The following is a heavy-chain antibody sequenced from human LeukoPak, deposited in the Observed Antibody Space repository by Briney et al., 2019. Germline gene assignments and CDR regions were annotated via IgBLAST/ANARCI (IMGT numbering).Heavy chain of an antibody. CDR1: GGSISSYY. CDR2: IYYSGST. J-gene: IGHJ3*02. V-gene: IGHV4-59*08. CDR3: ASAGGVVVPAANAFDI. D-gene: IGHD2-2*01. Sequence: SETLSLTCTVSGGSISSYYWSWIRQPPGKGLEWIGYIYYSGSTNYNPSFKSRVTISVDTSKNQFSLKLSSVTAADTAVYYCASAGGVVVPAANAFDIWGQGTMVTVSS.